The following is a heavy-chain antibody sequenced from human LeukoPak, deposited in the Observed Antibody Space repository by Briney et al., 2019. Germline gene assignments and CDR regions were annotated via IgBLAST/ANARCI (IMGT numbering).Heavy chain of an antibody. CDR2: FDPEDGET. D-gene: IGHD3-10*01. CDR3: ATVWFGENYFDY. V-gene: IGHV1-24*01. CDR1: GYTLTELS. J-gene: IGHJ4*02. Sequence: ASVKVSCKVSGYTLTELSMHWVRQAPGKGLEWMGGFDPEDGETIYAQKFQGRVTMTEDTSTDTAYMELSSLRSEDTAVYYCATVWFGENYFDYWGQGTLVTVSS.